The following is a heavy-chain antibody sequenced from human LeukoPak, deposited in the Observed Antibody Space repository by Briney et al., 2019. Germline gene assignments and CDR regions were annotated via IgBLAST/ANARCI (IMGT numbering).Heavy chain of an antibody. J-gene: IGHJ2*01. Sequence: PSETLSLTCTVSGGSISSYYWSWIRQPAGKGLEWIGRIYTSGSTNYNPSLKGRVTMSVDTSKNQFSLKLSSVTAADTAVYYCARGASGSSNWYFDLWGRGTLVTVSS. CDR1: GGSISSYY. D-gene: IGHD3-22*01. CDR3: ARGASGSSNWYFDL. CDR2: IYTSGST. V-gene: IGHV4-4*07.